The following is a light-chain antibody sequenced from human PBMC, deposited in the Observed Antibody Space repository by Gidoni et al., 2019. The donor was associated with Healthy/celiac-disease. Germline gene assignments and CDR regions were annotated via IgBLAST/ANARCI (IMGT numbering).Light chain of an antibody. J-gene: IGKJ1*01. Sequence: DIQTTHSPSSLSASVGDRVTITCRASQSISSYLNWYQQKPGKAPKLLIYAASSLQSGVPSRFSGSGSGTDFTLTISSLQPEDFATYYCQQSYSTLWTFGQGTKVEIK. CDR1: QSISSY. V-gene: IGKV1-39*01. CDR2: AAS. CDR3: QQSYSTLWT.